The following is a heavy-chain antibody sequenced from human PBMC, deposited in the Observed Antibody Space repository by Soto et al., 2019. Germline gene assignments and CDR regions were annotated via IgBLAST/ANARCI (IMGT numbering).Heavy chain of an antibody. V-gene: IGHV3-21*01. CDR3: AGLYSSGYDYYGMGV. Sequence: EVQLVESGGGLVKPGGSLRLSCAASGFTFSSYSMNWVRQAPGKGLEWVSCISSSSSYIYYADSVKGRFTISRDNAKNARYRHLNSLKAEDTAVYDCAGLYSSGYDYYGMGVWGQGTTVTVSS. J-gene: IGHJ6*02. CDR1: GFTFSSYS. CDR2: ISSSSSYI. D-gene: IGHD6-19*01.